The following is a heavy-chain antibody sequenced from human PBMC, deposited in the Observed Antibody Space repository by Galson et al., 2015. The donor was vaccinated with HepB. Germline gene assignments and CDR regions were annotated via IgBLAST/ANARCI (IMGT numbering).Heavy chain of an antibody. D-gene: IGHD3-10*01. CDR3: ARAKEGRGYFDY. CDR2: AYHSGGT. Sequence: SATLSLTCAVSGDSINNDRWWSWVRQPPGEGLEWIGEAYHSGGTNYRPSLKSRVTISVDKSKNQFSLKLTSVTAADTAVYYCARAKEGRGYFDYWGQGTLVTVSS. V-gene: IGHV4-4*02. CDR1: GDSINNDRW. J-gene: IGHJ4*02.